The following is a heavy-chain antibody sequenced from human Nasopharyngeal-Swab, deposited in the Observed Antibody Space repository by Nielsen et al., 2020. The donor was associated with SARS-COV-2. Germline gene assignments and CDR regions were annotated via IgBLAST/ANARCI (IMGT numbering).Heavy chain of an antibody. CDR2: IYYSGST. Sequence: SETLSLNCTVSGGSISSGDDYWRWIRKPPGKGLEWIGYIYYSGSTYYNPSLKSRVTISVDTSKNQFSLKLSSVTAADTAVYYCARESGDSSISYYFDYWGQGTLVTVSS. CDR1: GGSISSGDDY. CDR3: ARESGDSSISYYFDY. D-gene: IGHD4-17*01. J-gene: IGHJ4*02. V-gene: IGHV4-30-4*01.